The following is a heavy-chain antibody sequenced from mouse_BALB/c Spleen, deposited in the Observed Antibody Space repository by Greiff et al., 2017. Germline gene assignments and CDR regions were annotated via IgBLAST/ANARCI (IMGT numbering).Heavy chain of an antibody. Sequence: VQLKQSGPELVKPGASVKIPCKASGYTFTDYNMDWVKQSHGKSLEWIGDINPNNGGTIYNQKFKGKATLTVDKSSSTAYMELRSLTSEDTAVYYCARWRSGYDGGWMDYWGQGTSVTVSS. D-gene: IGHD2-2*01. V-gene: IGHV1-18*01. CDR3: ARWRSGYDGGWMDY. J-gene: IGHJ4*01. CDR2: INPNNGGT. CDR1: GYTFTDYN.